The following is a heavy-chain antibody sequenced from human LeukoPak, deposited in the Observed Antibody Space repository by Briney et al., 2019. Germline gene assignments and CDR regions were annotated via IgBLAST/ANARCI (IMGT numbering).Heavy chain of an antibody. V-gene: IGHV4-39*01. D-gene: IGHD1-1*01. Sequence: SETLSLTCTVSAGSVTSSGYYWAWIRQPPGKGLEWIGTVHYAGEVFYNPSLKRRVAIFIDTSRNQFSLTLISVTAADTAVYYCARQPTGIYQWTFDFWGQGTLATVSS. J-gene: IGHJ4*02. CDR3: ARQPTGIYQWTFDF. CDR2: VHYAGEV. CDR1: AGSVTSSGYY.